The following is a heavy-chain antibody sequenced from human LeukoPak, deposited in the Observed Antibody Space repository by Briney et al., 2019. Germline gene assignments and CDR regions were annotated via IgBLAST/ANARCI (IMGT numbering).Heavy chain of an antibody. J-gene: IGHJ4*02. CDR3: ARGGWDFDY. CDR2: ISSSSTI. Sequence: GGSLTLSCAASGFTFSTYSMNWVRQAPGKGLEWVAYISSSSTIYYADSVRGRFTISRDNAKNSLYLQMNSLRDEDTAVYYCARGGWDFDYWGQGTLVTVSS. V-gene: IGHV3-48*02. D-gene: IGHD3-10*01. CDR1: GFTFSTYS.